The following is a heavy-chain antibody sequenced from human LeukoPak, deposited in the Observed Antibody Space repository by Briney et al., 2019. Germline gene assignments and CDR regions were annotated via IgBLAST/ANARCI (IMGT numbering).Heavy chain of an antibody. D-gene: IGHD4-17*01. CDR1: GFTFSSYD. CDR3: ARGGADGDFDY. V-gene: IGHV3-13*01. CDR2: IGTAGDT. J-gene: IGHJ4*02. Sequence: PGGSLRLSCAASGFTFSSYDMHWVRQATGKGLEWVSAIGTAGDTYYPGSVKGRFTISRENAKNSLYLQMNSLSAGDTAVYYCARGGADGDFDYWGQGTLVTVSS.